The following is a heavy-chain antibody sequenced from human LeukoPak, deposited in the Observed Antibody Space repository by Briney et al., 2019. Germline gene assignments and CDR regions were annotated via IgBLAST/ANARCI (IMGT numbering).Heavy chain of an antibody. CDR2: IIPIFGTA. CDR1: GGTFSSYA. D-gene: IGHD6-13*01. J-gene: IGHJ6*02. V-gene: IGHV1-69*13. CDR3: ARDLHRTMPIAAAKKGHYYGMDV. Sequence: GASVKVSCKASGGTFSSYAISWVRQAPGQGLEWMGGIIPIFGTANYAQKFQGRVMITADESTSTAYMELSSLRSEDTAVYYCARDLHRTMPIAAAKKGHYYGMDVWGQGTTVTVSS.